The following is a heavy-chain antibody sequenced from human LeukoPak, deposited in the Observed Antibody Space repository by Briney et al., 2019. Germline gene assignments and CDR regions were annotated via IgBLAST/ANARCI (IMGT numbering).Heavy chain of an antibody. CDR2: INHSGST. V-gene: IGHV4-34*01. CDR3: ARIPPRSYCSGGSCYRNAFDI. D-gene: IGHD2-15*01. Sequence: SETLSLTCAVYGGSFSGYYWSWIRQPPGKGVEWIGEINHSGSTNYNPSLKSRVTISVDTSKNQFSLKLSSVTAADTAVYYCARIPPRSYCSGGSCYRNAFDIWGQGTMVTVSS. CDR1: GGSFSGYY. J-gene: IGHJ3*02.